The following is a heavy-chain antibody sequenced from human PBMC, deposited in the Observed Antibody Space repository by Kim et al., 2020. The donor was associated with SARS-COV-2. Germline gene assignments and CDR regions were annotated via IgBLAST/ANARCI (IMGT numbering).Heavy chain of an antibody. Sequence: KGRFTISRDNAKNSLYLQMNSLRAEDTAVYYCARAHVDGSGYYYPYYFDYWGQGTLVTVSS. J-gene: IGHJ4*02. V-gene: IGHV3-7*04. CDR3: ARAHVDGSGYYYPYYFDY. D-gene: IGHD3-22*01.